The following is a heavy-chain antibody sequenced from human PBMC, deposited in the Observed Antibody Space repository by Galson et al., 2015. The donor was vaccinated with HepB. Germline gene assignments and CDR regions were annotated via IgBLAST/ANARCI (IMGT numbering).Heavy chain of an antibody. CDR3: ATSGQAMAD. Sequence: SLRLSCAASGFPFNTYWMTWVRQAPGKGLEWVANINADGSDKHYVDSVKGRFIISRDNAKRALYLQMNSLRADDTAVYYCATSGQAMADWGQGTLVTVSS. CDR1: GFPFNTYW. D-gene: IGHD6-19*01. J-gene: IGHJ4*02. CDR2: INADGSDK. V-gene: IGHV3-7*01.